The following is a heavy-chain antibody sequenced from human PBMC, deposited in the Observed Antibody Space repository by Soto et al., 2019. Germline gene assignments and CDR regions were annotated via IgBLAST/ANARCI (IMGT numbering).Heavy chain of an antibody. CDR1: GYTFTSYA. CDR3: ARDLSVLRFLEWLLAY. Sequence: QVQLVQSGAEVKKPGASVKVSCKASGYTFTSYAMHWVRQATGQRLEWMGWINAGNGNTKYSQKFQGRVTITRDTSASTAYMELSSLRSEDTAVYYCARDLSVLRFLEWLLAYWGQGTLVTVYS. CDR2: INAGNGNT. J-gene: IGHJ4*02. V-gene: IGHV1-3*01. D-gene: IGHD3-3*01.